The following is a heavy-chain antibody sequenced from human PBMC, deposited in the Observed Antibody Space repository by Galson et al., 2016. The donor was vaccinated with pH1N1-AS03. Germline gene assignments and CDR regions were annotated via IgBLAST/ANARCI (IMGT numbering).Heavy chain of an antibody. D-gene: IGHD2-2*01. CDR2: IKQDGGAK. CDR1: GFTFSDYW. CDR3: VRDDATSYDAFDM. J-gene: IGHJ3*02. V-gene: IGHV3-7*01. Sequence: SLRLSCAASGFTFSDYWMSWVRQAPGKGLEWVADIKQDGGAKYYVDSVKGRFTISRDNAKNSLHLQMTSMTADDTAVYYCVRDDATSYDAFDMWGQGTMITVSS.